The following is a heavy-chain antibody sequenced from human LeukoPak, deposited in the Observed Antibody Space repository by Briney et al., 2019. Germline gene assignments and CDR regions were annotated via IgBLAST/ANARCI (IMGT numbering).Heavy chain of an antibody. CDR2: IIPILGIA. CDR1: GGTFSSYA. V-gene: IGHV1-69*04. Sequence: GASVKVSCKASGGTFSSYAISWVRQAPGQGLEWMGRIIPILGIANYAQKFQGRVTITADKSTSTAYMELSSLRSEDTAVYYCASPSGYSYVKAPYFDYWGQGTLVTVSS. CDR3: ASPSGYSYVKAPYFDY. D-gene: IGHD5-18*01. J-gene: IGHJ4*02.